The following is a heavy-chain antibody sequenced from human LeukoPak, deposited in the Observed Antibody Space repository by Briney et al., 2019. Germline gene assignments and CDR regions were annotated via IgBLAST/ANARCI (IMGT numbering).Heavy chain of an antibody. D-gene: IGHD3-22*01. Sequence: GGSLRLSCAASGFTFSSHAMSWVRQAPEKGLEWVSSITNDNYDTFYADSVKGRFTISRDNSKNTLYVQVNSLGTEDTAAYYCAKGSYYDSSGSFYFDYWGQGTLVTVSS. V-gene: IGHV3-23*01. CDR1: GFTFSSHA. CDR2: ITNDNYDT. J-gene: IGHJ4*02. CDR3: AKGSYYDSSGSFYFDY.